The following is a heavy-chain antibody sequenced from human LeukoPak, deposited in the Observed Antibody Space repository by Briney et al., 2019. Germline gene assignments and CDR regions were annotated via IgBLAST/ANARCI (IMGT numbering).Heavy chain of an antibody. J-gene: IGHJ4*02. V-gene: IGHV4-38-2*02. Sequence: SETLSLTCTVSGYLISSGCYWGWVRQPPGEGLEWIASISNSGDTYYKSSLKSRLTLSMDTLKNQFSLKLSSVTAADTALYYCARAPGSGWSDWGRGTLVTVSS. CDR2: ISNSGDT. D-gene: IGHD6-19*01. CDR1: GYLISSGCY. CDR3: ARAPGSGWSD.